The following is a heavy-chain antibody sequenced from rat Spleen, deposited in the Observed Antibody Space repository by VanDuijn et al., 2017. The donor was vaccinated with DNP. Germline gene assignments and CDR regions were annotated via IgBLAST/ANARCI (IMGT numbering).Heavy chain of an antibody. J-gene: IGHJ4*01. CDR3: ARWPGYNPPYAMDA. D-gene: IGHD1-4*01. V-gene: IGHV5-20*01. CDR1: GFTFSDYY. CDR2: ISYDGRST. Sequence: EVQLVESGGGLVQPGRSLKLSCAASGFTFSDYYMAWVRQAPTRGLEWVAYISYDGRSTSYGDSVKGRFTISRDNAKSTLYLQRDSLRSEDTATYYCARWPGYNPPYAMDAWGQGTSVTVSS.